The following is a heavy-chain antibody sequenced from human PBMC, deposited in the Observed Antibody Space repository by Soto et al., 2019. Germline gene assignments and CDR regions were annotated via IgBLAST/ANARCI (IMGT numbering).Heavy chain of an antibody. CDR1: GGSINSNAYY. D-gene: IGHD5-12*01. CDR2: IHNSGSS. J-gene: IGHJ4*02. Sequence: KTSETLSLTCSVSGGSINSNAYYWSWIRQPPGKGLEWLGYIHNSGSSHYRPSLKSRLNISLDTSKNQFSLKVTSVTPADTAVYSCARLRDGYNSSDYRGLGILVTVSS. CDR3: ARLRDGYNSSDY. V-gene: IGHV4-30-4*01.